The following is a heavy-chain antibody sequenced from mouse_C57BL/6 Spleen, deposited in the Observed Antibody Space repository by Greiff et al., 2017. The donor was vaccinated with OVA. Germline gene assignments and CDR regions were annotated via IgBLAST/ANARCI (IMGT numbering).Heavy chain of an antibody. D-gene: IGHD1-1*01. J-gene: IGHJ4*01. CDR3: AREVVAPYAMDY. V-gene: IGHV5-16*01. Sequence: EVNVVESEGGLVQPGSSMKLSCTASGFTFSDYYMAWVRQVPEKGLEWVANINYDGSSTYYLDSLKSRFIISRDNAKNILYLQMSSLKSEDTATYYCAREVVAPYAMDYWGQGTSVTVSS. CDR1: GFTFSDYY. CDR2: INYDGSST.